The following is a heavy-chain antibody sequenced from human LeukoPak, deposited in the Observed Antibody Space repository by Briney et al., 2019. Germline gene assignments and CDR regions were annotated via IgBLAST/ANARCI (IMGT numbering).Heavy chain of an antibody. D-gene: IGHD1/OR15-1a*01. CDR3: ARRNKHLAPRGQYYYYYMDV. J-gene: IGHJ6*03. V-gene: IGHV4-34*01. CDR2: INHSGST. Sequence: PSETLSLTCAVYGGSFSGYYWSWIRQPPGKGLEWIGEINHSGSTNYNPSLKSRVTISVDTSKNQFSLKLSSVTAADTAVYYCARRNKHLAPRGQYYYYYMDVWGKGTTVTVSS. CDR1: GGSFSGYY.